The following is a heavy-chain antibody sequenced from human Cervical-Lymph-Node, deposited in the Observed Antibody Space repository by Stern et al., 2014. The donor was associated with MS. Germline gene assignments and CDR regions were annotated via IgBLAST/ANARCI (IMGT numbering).Heavy chain of an antibody. J-gene: IGHJ5*02. CDR1: GGSISSSSYY. D-gene: IGHD2-15*01. V-gene: IGHV4-39*01. CDR3: AGPLCSGGSCYPNWFDP. CDR2: IYYSGST. Sequence: QVQLQESGPGLVKPSETLSLTCTVSGGSISSSSYYWGWIRQPPGKGLEWIGSIYYSGSTYSNPSLKSRVTISVDTSKNQFSLKLSSVTAADTAVYYCAGPLCSGGSCYPNWFDPWGQGTLVTVSS.